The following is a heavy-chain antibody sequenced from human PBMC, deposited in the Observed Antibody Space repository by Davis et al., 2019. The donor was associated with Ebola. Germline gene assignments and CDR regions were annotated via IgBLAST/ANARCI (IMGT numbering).Heavy chain of an antibody. D-gene: IGHD2-8*02. CDR1: GYTFTGYY. CDR3: ARDRYCGGGVCCLLDY. V-gene: IGHV1-2*02. CDR2: INPNSGGT. Sequence: ASGKVSCKASGYTFTGYYRHGVRQAPGQGLEWMGWINPNSGGTNYAQNFQGRVTMTGDTSISTAYMELTRLSSDDTAVYYCARDRYCGGGVCCLLDYWGQGSLVTVSS. J-gene: IGHJ4*02.